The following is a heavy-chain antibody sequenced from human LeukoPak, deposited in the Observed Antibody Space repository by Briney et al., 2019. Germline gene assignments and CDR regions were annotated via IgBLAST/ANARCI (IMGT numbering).Heavy chain of an antibody. D-gene: IGHD6-19*01. V-gene: IGHV3-48*03. J-gene: IGHJ4*02. CDR2: ISGSGSTI. CDR1: GFTFSSYE. Sequence: GGSLRLSCAASGFTFSSYEMNWVRQAPGKGLEGVSYISGSGSTIYYGDSLKGRFTISRDNANNSLYLQMNSLRVEDTAVYYCATLWDPVAGTTQPLLWGQGTLVTVSS. CDR3: ATLWDPVAGTTQPLL.